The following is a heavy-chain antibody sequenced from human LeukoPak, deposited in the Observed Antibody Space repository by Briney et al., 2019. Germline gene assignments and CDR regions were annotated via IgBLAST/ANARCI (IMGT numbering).Heavy chain of an antibody. Sequence: ASVKVSCKTSGYTFTNYGVSWVRQAPGQGLEWMGWISAYNGYTNYAQKLQVRVTMTTDTSTSTAYMELRSLTSDDTAVYYCARDKPVTTKLTQSSHPWGQAPWSPSPQ. CDR1: GYTFTNYG. D-gene: IGHD4-11*01. CDR3: ARDKPVTTKLTQSSHP. J-gene: IGHJ1*01. CDR2: ISAYNGYT. V-gene: IGHV1-18*01.